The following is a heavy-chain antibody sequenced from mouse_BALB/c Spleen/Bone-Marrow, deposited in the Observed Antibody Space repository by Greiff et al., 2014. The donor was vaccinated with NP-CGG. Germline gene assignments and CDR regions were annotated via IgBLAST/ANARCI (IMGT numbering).Heavy chain of an antibody. J-gene: IGHJ3*01. CDR1: GYTFTDYE. Sequence: QVKLQQSGAELVRPGASVTLSCTASGYTFTDYEMHWVKQTPVHGLEWIGGIDPETGYTVYNQKFKGKATMTADKSSNTAYMELRSLTSEYFAVYSCPISYAGYGEFAYGGQGTLVTVP. CDR2: IDPETGYT. V-gene: IGHV1-15*01. D-gene: IGHD2-3*01. CDR3: PISYAGYGEFAY.